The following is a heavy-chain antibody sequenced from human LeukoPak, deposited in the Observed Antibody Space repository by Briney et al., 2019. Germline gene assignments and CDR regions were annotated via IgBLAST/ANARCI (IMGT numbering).Heavy chain of an antibody. J-gene: IGHJ6*03. D-gene: IGHD3-10*01. CDR2: IYYSGSA. CDR3: ASVGKNFMVRGLGYYYMDV. Sequence: SETLSLTCTVSGGSVSSGSYYWSWIRQPPGKGLEWIGYIYYSGSANYNPSLKSRLTISVDTSKNQFSLKLSSVTAADAAVYYCASVGKNFMVRGLGYYYMDVLAKGTTVTVSS. V-gene: IGHV4-61*01. CDR1: GGSVSSGSYY.